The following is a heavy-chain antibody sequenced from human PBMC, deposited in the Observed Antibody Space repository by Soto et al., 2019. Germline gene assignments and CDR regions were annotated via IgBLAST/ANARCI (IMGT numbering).Heavy chain of an antibody. J-gene: IGHJ4*02. V-gene: IGHV3-23*01. CDR2: VSARGAST. D-gene: IGHD3-22*01. Sequence: PGGSLRLSCAASGFTFSNYAMTWVRQAPGKGLEWVSAVSARGASTYYADSVKGRFTISRDNSKNTLHLQMNSLRAEDTAVYYCAKIDYYHSSGYYWGRGTLVTVSS. CDR3: AKIDYYHSSGYY. CDR1: GFTFSNYA.